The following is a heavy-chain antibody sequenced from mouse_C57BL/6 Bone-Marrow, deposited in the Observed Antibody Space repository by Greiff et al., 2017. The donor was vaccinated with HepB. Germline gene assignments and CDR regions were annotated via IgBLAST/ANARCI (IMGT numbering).Heavy chain of an antibody. CDR2: IDPENGDT. CDR3: TDYYCSRDY. Sequence: VQLQQSGAELVRPGASVKLSCTASGFNIKDDYMHWVKQRPEQGLEWIGWIDPENGDTEYASKFQGKATITVATSSNTAYLQLSSLTSEDTAVYYCTDYYCSRDYGGQGTTLTVSS. D-gene: IGHD1-1*01. J-gene: IGHJ2*01. CDR1: GFNIKDDY. V-gene: IGHV14-4*01.